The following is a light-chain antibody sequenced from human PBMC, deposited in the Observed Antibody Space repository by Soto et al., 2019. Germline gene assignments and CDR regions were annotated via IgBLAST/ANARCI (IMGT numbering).Light chain of an antibody. V-gene: IGLV1-40*01. CDR3: QSYDSSLKWV. CDR2: GDS. J-gene: IGLJ2*01. Sequence: QAVVTQPPSVSGAPGQRVTISCTGTRSNIGAGFDVNWYQQLPGTAPKLLIHGDSHRPSGVPDRFSGSKSGTSASLAITGLQADDEADYSCQSYDSSLKWVFGGGTKLTVL. CDR1: RSNIGAGFD.